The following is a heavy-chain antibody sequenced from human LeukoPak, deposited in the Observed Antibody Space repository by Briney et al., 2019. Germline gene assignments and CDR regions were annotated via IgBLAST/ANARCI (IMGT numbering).Heavy chain of an antibody. D-gene: IGHD1-26*01. CDR3: ARVIVGATSYGY. Sequence: RASVKVSCKASGGTFSSYAISWVRQAPGQGLEWMGRIIPILGIANYAQKFQGRVTITADKSTSTAYMELSSLRSEDTAVYYCARVIVGATSYGYWGQGTLVTVSS. CDR2: IIPILGIA. J-gene: IGHJ4*02. V-gene: IGHV1-69*04. CDR1: GGTFSSYA.